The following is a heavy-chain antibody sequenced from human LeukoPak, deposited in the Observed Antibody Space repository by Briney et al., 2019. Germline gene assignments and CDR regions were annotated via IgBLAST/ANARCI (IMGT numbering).Heavy chain of an antibody. J-gene: IGHJ4*02. Sequence: PGRSLRLSCAASGFTFSSYSMNWVRQAPGKGLEWVSSISSSSSYIYYADSVKGRFTISRDNAKNSLYLQMNSLRAEDTAVYYCARAANVGYSSGYYSDWGQGTLVTVSS. CDR2: ISSSSSYI. D-gene: IGHD3-22*01. CDR1: GFTFSSYS. V-gene: IGHV3-21*01. CDR3: ARAANVGYSSGYYSD.